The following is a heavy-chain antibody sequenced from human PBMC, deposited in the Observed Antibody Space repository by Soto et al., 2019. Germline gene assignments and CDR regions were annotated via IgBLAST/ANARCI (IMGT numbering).Heavy chain of an antibody. CDR1: GFTFSNYG. Sequence: QEQLVESGGGVVQPGRSLRLSCVASGFTFSNYGIHWVRQAPGKGLEWVAIIWYEGENKYYSDNVKGRFTISRDNSRSTXSXXXXXXXXXXXXXXXXXXXXXXXXAMDVWGQGTTVTV. CDR2: IWYEGENK. CDR3: XXXXXXXXAMDV. V-gene: IGHV3-33*01. J-gene: IGHJ6*02.